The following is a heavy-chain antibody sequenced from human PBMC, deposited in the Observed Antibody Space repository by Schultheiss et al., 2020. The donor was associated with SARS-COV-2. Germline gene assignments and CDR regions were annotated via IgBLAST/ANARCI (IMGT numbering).Heavy chain of an antibody. D-gene: IGHD6-19*01. Sequence: GGSLRLSCAASGFTFSSYAMRWVRQAPGKGLEWVSFISSSSSYIYYADSVKGRFTISRDNSKNTLYLQMNSLRAEDTALYYCAKRLGYSSGWCMDVWGQGTTVTVSS. CDR1: GFTFSSYA. CDR2: ISSSSSYI. V-gene: IGHV3-23*01. CDR3: AKRLGYSSGWCMDV. J-gene: IGHJ6*02.